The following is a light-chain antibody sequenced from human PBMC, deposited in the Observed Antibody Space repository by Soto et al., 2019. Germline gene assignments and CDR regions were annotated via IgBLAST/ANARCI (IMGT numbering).Light chain of an antibody. J-gene: IGKJ5*01. Sequence: LTQSSATLSVSPGGRVILSCTASQSVDISLAWYQQKPGQAPTLLIYDASNRATGIPARFSGSGSGTDFTLTISSLEPEDFAVYYCQQRSNWPPITFGQGTRLEIK. CDR3: QQRSNWPPIT. CDR2: DAS. CDR1: QSVDIS. V-gene: IGKV3-11*01.